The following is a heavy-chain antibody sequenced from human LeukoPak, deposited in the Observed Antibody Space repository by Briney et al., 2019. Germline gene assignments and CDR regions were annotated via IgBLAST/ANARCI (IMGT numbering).Heavy chain of an antibody. D-gene: IGHD3-3*01. CDR1: GFTFTSSA. CDR2: IVVGSGNT. V-gene: IGHV1-58*01. CDR3: AADLSDFWSGPGYYFDY. J-gene: IGHJ4*02. Sequence: SVKVSCKASGFTFTSSAVQWVRQARGQRLEWIGWIVVGSGNTNYAQKFQERVTITRDMSTSTAYMELSSLRSEDTAVYYCAADLSDFWSGPGYYFDYWGQGTLVTVSS.